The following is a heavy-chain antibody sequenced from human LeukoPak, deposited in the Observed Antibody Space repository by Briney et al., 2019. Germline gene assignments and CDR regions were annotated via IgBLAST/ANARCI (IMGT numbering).Heavy chain of an antibody. Sequence: GGSLRLSCAASGFTFSSYGMHWVRQAPGKGLEWVAFIRYDGSNKYYADSVKGRLTISRDNSKNTLYLQMSSLRAEDTAVYYCAKDRAEGYCSGGSCYFDYWGQGTLVTVSS. CDR3: AKDRAEGYCSGGSCYFDY. D-gene: IGHD2-15*01. CDR2: IRYDGSNK. CDR1: GFTFSSYG. J-gene: IGHJ4*02. V-gene: IGHV3-30*02.